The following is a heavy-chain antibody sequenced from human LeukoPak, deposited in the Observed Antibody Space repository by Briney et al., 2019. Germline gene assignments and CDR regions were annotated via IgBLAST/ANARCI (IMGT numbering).Heavy chain of an antibody. V-gene: IGHV4-59*01. D-gene: IGHD3-22*01. CDR2: IYYSGST. J-gene: IGHJ6*03. CDR1: GGSISSYY. CDR3: ARNTYYYDSSGYYDSYYYYYYMDV. Sequence: SETLSLTCTVSGGSISSYYWSWIRQPPGKGLEWIGYIYYSGSTNYNPSLKSRVTISVDTSKNQFSLELSSVTAADTAVYYCARNTYYYDSSGYYDSYYYYYYMDVWGKGTTVTVSS.